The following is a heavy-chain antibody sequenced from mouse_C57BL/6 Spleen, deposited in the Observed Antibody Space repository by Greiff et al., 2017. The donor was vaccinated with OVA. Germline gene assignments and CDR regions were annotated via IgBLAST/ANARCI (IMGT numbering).Heavy chain of an antibody. CDR3: TTNYYGSSSYYAMDY. V-gene: IGHV14-4*01. CDR1: GFNIKDDY. J-gene: IGHJ4*01. Sequence: EVQGVESGAELVRPGASVKLSCTASGFNIKDDYMHWVKQRPEQGLEWIGWIDPENGDTEYASKFQGKATITADTSSNTAYLQLSSLTSEDTAVYYCTTNYYGSSSYYAMDYWGQGTSVTVSS. D-gene: IGHD1-1*01. CDR2: IDPENGDT.